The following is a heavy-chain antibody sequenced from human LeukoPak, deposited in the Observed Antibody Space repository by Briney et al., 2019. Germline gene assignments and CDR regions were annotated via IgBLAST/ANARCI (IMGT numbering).Heavy chain of an antibody. CDR3: ARQKNIAALRYYMDV. CDR2: IYTSGST. V-gene: IGHV4-4*07. J-gene: IGHJ6*03. D-gene: IGHD6-6*01. CDR1: GGSISSYY. Sequence: SETLSLTCTVSGGSISSYYWSWIRQPAGKGLEWIGRIYTSGSTNYNPSLKSRVTISVDTSKNQFSLKLSSVTAADTAVYYCARQKNIAALRYYMDVWGKGTTVTVSS.